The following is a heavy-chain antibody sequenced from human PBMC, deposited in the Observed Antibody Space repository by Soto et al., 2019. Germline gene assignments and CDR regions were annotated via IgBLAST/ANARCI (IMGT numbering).Heavy chain of an antibody. V-gene: IGHV3-11*01. Sequence: PGGSLRLSCAASGFTFSDYYMSWIRQAPGKGLEWVSYISSSGSTIYYADSVKGRFTISRDNAKNSLYLQMNSLRAEDTAVYYCARDGAQDFGVVKYYYYGMDVWGQGTKVTVSS. CDR1: GFTFSDYY. CDR2: ISSSGSTI. J-gene: IGHJ6*02. D-gene: IGHD3-3*01. CDR3: ARDGAQDFGVVKYYYYGMDV.